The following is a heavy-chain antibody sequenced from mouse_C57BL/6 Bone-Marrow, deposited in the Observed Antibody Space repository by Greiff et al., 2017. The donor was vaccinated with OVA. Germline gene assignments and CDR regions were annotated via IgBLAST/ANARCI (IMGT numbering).Heavy chain of an antibody. CDR2: IDPSDSET. Sequence: VQLQQPGAELVRPGSSVKLSCKASGYTFTSYWMHWVKQRPIQGLEWIGNIDPSDSETHYNQKFKDKATLTVDKSSSTAYMQLSSLTSEDSAVYYCARARYYGSSPYAMDYWGQGTSVTVSS. CDR1: GYTFTSYW. V-gene: IGHV1-52*01. D-gene: IGHD1-1*01. J-gene: IGHJ4*01. CDR3: ARARYYGSSPYAMDY.